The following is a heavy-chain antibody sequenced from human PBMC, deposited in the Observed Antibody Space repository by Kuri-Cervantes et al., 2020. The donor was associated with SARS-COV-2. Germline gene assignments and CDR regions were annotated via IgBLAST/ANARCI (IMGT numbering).Heavy chain of an antibody. CDR3: ARGGEQWLVLGNWFDP. V-gene: IGHV1-2*02. J-gene: IGHJ5*02. D-gene: IGHD6-19*01. CDR1: GYSFTSYY. CDR2: INPNSGGT. Sequence: ASVKVSCKGSGYSFTSYYMHWVRQAPGQGLEWMGWINPNSGGTNYAQKFQGRVTMTRDTSISTAYMELSRLRSDDTAVYYCARGGEQWLVLGNWFDPWGQGTLVTVSS.